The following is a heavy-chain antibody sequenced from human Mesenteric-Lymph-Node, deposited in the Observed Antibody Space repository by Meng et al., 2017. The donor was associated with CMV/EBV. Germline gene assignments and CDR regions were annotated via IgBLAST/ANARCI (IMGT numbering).Heavy chain of an antibody. CDR2: IYPADSDT. Sequence: KVSCKASAYNFANYWIGWVRQMPGKGLEWMGIIYPADSDTRYSPSFQGQVTISVDKSITTAYLQWSSLRASDTATYYCAKAYGRDVWGQGTAVTVSS. J-gene: IGHJ6*02. CDR3: AKAYGRDV. V-gene: IGHV5-51*01. CDR1: AYNFANYW.